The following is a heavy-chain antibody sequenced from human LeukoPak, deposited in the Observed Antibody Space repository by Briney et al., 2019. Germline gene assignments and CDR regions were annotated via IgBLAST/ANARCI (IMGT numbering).Heavy chain of an antibody. J-gene: IGHJ4*02. V-gene: IGHV4-59*08. D-gene: IGHD3-10*01. Sequence: SGTLSLTCTVSGGSIGSYYWSWVRQPPGKGLEWIGYIYYSGSTDYNPSLKSRVTISVDTSKNHFSLKLSSVTAADTAVYYCARRVSGSLCYFDYWGQGTLVTVSS. CDR1: GGSIGSYY. CDR2: IYYSGST. CDR3: ARRVSGSLCYFDY.